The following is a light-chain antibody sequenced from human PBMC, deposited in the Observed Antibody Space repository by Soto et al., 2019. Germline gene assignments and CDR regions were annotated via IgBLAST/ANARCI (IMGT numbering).Light chain of an antibody. CDR1: QGISSY. CDR3: QQLNSYPQT. Sequence: DIQLTQSPSFLSASVGDRVTITFRASQGISSYLAWYQQKPGKSPKLLIYAASTLQSGVPSRLSGSGSATEYTLTISSLQPEDFATYYCQQLNSYPQTFCGGTKVEIK. V-gene: IGKV1-9*01. CDR2: AAS. J-gene: IGKJ4*01.